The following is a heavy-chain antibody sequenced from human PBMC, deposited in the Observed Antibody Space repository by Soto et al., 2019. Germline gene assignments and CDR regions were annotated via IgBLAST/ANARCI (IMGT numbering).Heavy chain of an antibody. J-gene: IGHJ4*02. CDR2: INAGNGNT. D-gene: IGHD1-26*01. V-gene: IGHV1-3*01. Sequence: ASVKVSCKASGYTFTSYGISWVRQAPGQGLEWMGWINAGNGNTKYSQKFQGRVTITRDTSASTAYMELSSLRSEDTAVYYCARTLVGATPADYWGQGTLVTVSS. CDR3: ARTLVGATPADY. CDR1: GYTFTSYG.